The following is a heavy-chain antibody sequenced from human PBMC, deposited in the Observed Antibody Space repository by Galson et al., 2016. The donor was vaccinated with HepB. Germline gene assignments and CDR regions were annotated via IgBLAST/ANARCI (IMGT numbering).Heavy chain of an antibody. CDR2: IYSGGST. CDR3: ARLRGVPAAHHWFDP. V-gene: IGHV3-53*01. D-gene: IGHD2-2*01. Sequence: SLRLSCAASGFTVSSNYMSWVRQAPGKGLEWVSIIYSGGSTYYADSVKGRFTISRDNSKNTLFLQMNSLRAEDTAVYYCARLRGVPAAHHWFDPWGQGTLVTVSS. CDR1: GFTVSSNY. J-gene: IGHJ5*02.